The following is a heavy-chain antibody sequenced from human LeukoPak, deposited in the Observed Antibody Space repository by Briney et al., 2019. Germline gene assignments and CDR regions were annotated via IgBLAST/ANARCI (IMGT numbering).Heavy chain of an antibody. D-gene: IGHD4-17*01. CDR3: ARDDYGDYFDY. J-gene: IGHJ4*02. Sequence: ASVKVSCKASGGTFSSYAISWVRQAPGQGLEWMGIINPSGGSTSYAQKFQGRVTMTRDTSTSTVYMELSSLRSEDTAVYYCARDDYGDYFDYWGQGTLVTVSS. V-gene: IGHV1-46*01. CDR2: INPSGGST. CDR1: GGTFSSYA.